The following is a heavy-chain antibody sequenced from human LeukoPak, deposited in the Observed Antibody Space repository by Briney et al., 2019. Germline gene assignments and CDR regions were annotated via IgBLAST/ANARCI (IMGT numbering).Heavy chain of an antibody. D-gene: IGHD1-26*01. J-gene: IGHJ4*02. CDR2: IWYDGSNK. Sequence: GRSLRLSCAASGFTFSSYGMHWVRQAPGKGLEWVAVIWYDGSNKYYADSVKGRFTISRDNSKNTLYLQMNSLRGEDTALYYCARRYSGSYYFDHWGQGTLVTVSS. CDR1: GFTFSSYG. CDR3: ARRYSGSYYFDH. V-gene: IGHV3-33*01.